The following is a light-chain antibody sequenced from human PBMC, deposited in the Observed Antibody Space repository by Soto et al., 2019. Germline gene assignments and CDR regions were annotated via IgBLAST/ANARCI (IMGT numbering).Light chain of an antibody. Sequence: EIVMTQSPATLSVSPGERVTLSCRASQSVSSSLAWYQQKPGQAPRLLIYGASTKATGIPARFSGSGSGTEFPRTISSLQSEYFAVYYCQQYNNWPPFTFGPGPKVDIK. CDR2: GAS. CDR3: QQYNNWPPFT. V-gene: IGKV3-15*01. CDR1: QSVSSS. J-gene: IGKJ3*01.